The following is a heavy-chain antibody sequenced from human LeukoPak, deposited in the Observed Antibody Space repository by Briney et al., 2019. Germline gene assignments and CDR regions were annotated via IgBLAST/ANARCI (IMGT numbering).Heavy chain of an antibody. D-gene: IGHD2-15*01. CDR3: ARERSYCSGATCSLDL. Sequence: GGSLRLSCAVSGFTFSSYAMSWVRQAPGKGLEWVSAISGSGGSTYYADSVKGRFTISRDNSKNTLYLQMNSLRAEDTAVYFCARERSYCSGATCSLDLWGQGTPVTVSS. CDR1: GFTFSSYA. V-gene: IGHV3-23*01. CDR2: ISGSGGST. J-gene: IGHJ5*02.